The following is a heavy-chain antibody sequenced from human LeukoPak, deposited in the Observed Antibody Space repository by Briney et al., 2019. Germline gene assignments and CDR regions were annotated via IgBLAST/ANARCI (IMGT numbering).Heavy chain of an antibody. CDR1: GFTVSSKY. Sequence: GGSLRLSCAASGFTVSSKYMTWVRQAPGRGLEWVSAIYSGGSTYYADSVKGRFIISRDNVKNTVVLQMNSLRAEDTAVYFCARGGVGGSYYFDYWGQGTLVTVSS. V-gene: IGHV3-66*01. D-gene: IGHD2-15*01. CDR2: IYSGGST. CDR3: ARGGVGGSYYFDY. J-gene: IGHJ4*02.